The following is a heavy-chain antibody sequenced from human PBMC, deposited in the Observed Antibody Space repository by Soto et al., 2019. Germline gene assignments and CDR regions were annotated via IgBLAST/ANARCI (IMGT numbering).Heavy chain of an antibody. Sequence: QVQLQESGPRLVKPSQTLSLTCTVSGGSVTSGGYYWTWIRQHPGMGLEWIGYIYYSGNTYYNPSLKSRLTISIDTSKNHFSLKLNSVTAADTAVYYCVRDRRLLNGYRRAYYFDSWGQGTLVTVSS. V-gene: IGHV4-31*03. CDR1: GGSVTSGGYY. J-gene: IGHJ4*02. CDR2: IYYSGNT. D-gene: IGHD3-9*01. CDR3: VRDRRLLNGYRRAYYFDS.